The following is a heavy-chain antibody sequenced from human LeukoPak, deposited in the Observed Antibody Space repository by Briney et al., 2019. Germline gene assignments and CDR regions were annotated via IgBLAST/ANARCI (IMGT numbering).Heavy chain of an antibody. CDR1: GGSFSGYY. J-gene: IGHJ6*02. Sequence: SETLSLTCAVSGGSFSGYYWYWIRQPPGKGLEWIGEINHGESTNYNPSLESRATLSVDTSKNQFSLKLTSVTAADTAVYYCARGRTYYYDTSGYYPSIYYGMDVWGQGTTVIVSS. CDR2: INHGEST. CDR3: ARGRTYYYDTSGYYPSIYYGMDV. V-gene: IGHV4-34*01. D-gene: IGHD3-22*01.